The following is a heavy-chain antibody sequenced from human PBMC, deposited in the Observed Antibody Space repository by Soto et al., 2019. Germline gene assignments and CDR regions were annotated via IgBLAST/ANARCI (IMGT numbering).Heavy chain of an antibody. Sequence: SETLSLTCTVSGGSVSSGSYYWSWIRQPPGKGLEWIGYIYYSGSTNYNPSLKSRVTISVDTSKNQFSLKLSSVTAADTAVYYCARGVKLRYFDWLSLPHFDYWGQGTLVTVSS. J-gene: IGHJ4*02. CDR2: IYYSGST. D-gene: IGHD3-9*01. CDR1: GGSVSSGSYY. CDR3: ARGVKLRYFDWLSLPHFDY. V-gene: IGHV4-61*01.